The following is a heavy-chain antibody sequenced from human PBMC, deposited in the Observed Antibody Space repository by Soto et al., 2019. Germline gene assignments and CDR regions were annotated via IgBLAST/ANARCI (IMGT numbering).Heavy chain of an antibody. J-gene: IGHJ4*02. D-gene: IGHD3-10*01. CDR1: GGSISGHY. CDR3: ARPGVDFYFDF. CDR2: VYYSGST. V-gene: IGHV4-59*11. Sequence: QVRLQESGPGLVKPSETLSLTCVVSGGSISGHYWSWIRQPPGKGLEWIGYVYYSGSTNYNPSLKSRVTMSVDTPKNQFSLKVSSVTAADTAVYYCARPGVDFYFDFWGQGTLVTVSS.